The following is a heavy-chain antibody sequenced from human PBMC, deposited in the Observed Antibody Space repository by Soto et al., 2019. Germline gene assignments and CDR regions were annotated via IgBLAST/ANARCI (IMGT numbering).Heavy chain of an antibody. CDR1: GFTFSSYG. D-gene: IGHD6-6*01. CDR2: IKQDGSEK. Sequence: PGGSLRLSCAASGFTFSSYGMRWVRQAPGKGLEWVANIKQDGSEKYYADSVKGRFTISRDNAKNSLYLQMNSLRAEDTAVYYCARSIAARLNWFDPWGQGTLVTVSS. CDR3: ARSIAARLNWFDP. J-gene: IGHJ5*02. V-gene: IGHV3-7*01.